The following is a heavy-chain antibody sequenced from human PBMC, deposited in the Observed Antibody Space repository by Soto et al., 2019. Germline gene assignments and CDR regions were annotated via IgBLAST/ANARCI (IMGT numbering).Heavy chain of an antibody. D-gene: IGHD1-1*01. V-gene: IGHV4-4*07. J-gene: IGHJ5*02. CDR1: GASVSGYY. CDR2: IYATGTT. CDR3: VRDGTKTLRDWFDP. Sequence: SETLSLTCTVSGASVSGYYWSWIRKSAGKGLEWIGRIYATGTTDYNPSLKSRVMMSVDTSRKQFSLRLRSVTAADTAVYYCVRDGTKTLRDWFDPWGQGISVTVSS.